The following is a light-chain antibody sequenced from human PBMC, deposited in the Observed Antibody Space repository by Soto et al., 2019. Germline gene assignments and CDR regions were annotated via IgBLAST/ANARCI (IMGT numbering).Light chain of an antibody. CDR2: DAS. J-gene: IGKJ1*01. CDR1: QSVSSK. V-gene: IGKV3-15*01. CDR3: QHYSTWLWT. Sequence: EIVMTQSPATLSVSPGERATLSCRASQSVSSKLAWYQQKPGQGPRLLIYDASSRATGIPARFSGSGSGTEFTLTISSLQSEDFAVYYCQHYSTWLWTFGQGTKVEI.